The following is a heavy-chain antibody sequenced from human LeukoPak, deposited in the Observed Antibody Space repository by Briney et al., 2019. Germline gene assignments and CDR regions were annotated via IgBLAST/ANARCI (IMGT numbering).Heavy chain of an antibody. CDR2: ISGSGGST. D-gene: IGHD2-21*02. J-gene: IGHJ4*02. CDR3: ATSYCGGDCYPYYFDY. CDR1: GFTFSSYA. Sequence: GSLRLSCAASGFTFSSYAMSWVRQAPGKGLEWVSAISGSGGSTYYADSVKGRFTISRDNSKNTLYLQMNSLRAEDTAVYYCATSYCGGDCYPYYFDYWGQGTLVTVSS. V-gene: IGHV3-23*01.